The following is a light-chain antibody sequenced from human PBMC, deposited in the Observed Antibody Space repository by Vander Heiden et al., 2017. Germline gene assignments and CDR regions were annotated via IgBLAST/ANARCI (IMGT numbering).Light chain of an antibody. CDR3: QQRGNWPRT. CDR1: QSVSSY. Sequence: ELVLTQSPATLSLSPGERATLSCRASQSVSSYLAWYQQKPGQAPRLLIYDASNRATGIPARFSGSGSGTDFTLTISSLEPEDFAVYYCQQRGNWPRTFGQGTKVEIK. J-gene: IGKJ1*01. CDR2: DAS. V-gene: IGKV3-11*01.